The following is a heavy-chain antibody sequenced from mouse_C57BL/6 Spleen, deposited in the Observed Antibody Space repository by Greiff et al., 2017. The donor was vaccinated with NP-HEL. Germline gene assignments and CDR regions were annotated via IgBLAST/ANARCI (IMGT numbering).Heavy chain of an antibody. J-gene: IGHJ1*03. Sequence: VKLMESGAELARPGASVKLSCKASGYTFTSYGISWVKQRTGQGLEWIGEIYPRSGNTYYNEKFKGKATLTADKSSSTAYMELRSLTSEDSAVYFCARWSTGWYFDVWGTGTTVTVSS. CDR3: ARWSTGWYFDV. V-gene: IGHV1-81*01. CDR1: GYTFTSYG. CDR2: IYPRSGNT.